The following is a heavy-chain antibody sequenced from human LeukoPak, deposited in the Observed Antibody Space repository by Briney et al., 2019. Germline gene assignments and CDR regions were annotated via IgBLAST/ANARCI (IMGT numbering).Heavy chain of an antibody. Sequence: GGSLRLSCAASGFTFSSYWMSWVRQAPGKGLEWVANIKQDGSEKYYVDSVKGRFTISRDNAKNSLYLQMNSLRAEDTAVYYCASNRRLGYCSSTSCKMHGGYYMDVWGKGTTVTVSS. V-gene: IGHV3-7*01. CDR1: GFTFSSYW. CDR2: IKQDGSEK. CDR3: ASNRRLGYCSSTSCKMHGGYYMDV. J-gene: IGHJ6*03. D-gene: IGHD2-2*01.